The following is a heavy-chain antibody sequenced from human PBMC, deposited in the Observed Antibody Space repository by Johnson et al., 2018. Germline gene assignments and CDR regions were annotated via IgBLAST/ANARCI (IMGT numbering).Heavy chain of an antibody. CDR3: VLEHPWGDAWLGYFQH. CDR2: LKSKTSGGTS. D-gene: IGHD3-16*01. V-gene: IGHV3-15*01. CDR1: GFTFNNAW. J-gene: IGHJ1*01. Sequence: VQLVQSGGGLVKPGGSVRISCAASGFTFNNAWMSWVRQAPGKGLEWVGRLKSKTSGGTSDSAAPVKGIFTISRDDSKSTLYLQMDSLKTEDTAVDYCVLEHPWGDAWLGYFQHWGQGTLVTVSS.